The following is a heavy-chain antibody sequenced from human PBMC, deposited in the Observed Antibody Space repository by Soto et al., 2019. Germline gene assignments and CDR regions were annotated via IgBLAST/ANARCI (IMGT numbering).Heavy chain of an antibody. CDR2: INPNSGST. V-gene: IGHV1-2*02. Sequence: ASVKVSCKASGYTFTGYYMHWVRQAPGQGLEWMGWINPNSGSTNYAQKFQGRVTMTRDTSTSTVYMELSSLRSEDTAVYYCARDPRAGNFDYWGQGTLVTVSS. CDR3: ARDPRAGNFDY. J-gene: IGHJ4*02. CDR1: GYTFTGYY.